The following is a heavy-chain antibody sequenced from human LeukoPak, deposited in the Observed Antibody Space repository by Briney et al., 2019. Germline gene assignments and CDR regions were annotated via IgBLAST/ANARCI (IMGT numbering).Heavy chain of an antibody. CDR2: INPKSGGT. CDR3: AREINTIFGVGFDGAYDY. Sequence: ASVKVSCQASGYTFTGQYIHWVRQAPGQGLEWMGWINPKSGGTEYAQKFQGRVTMTRDTSITTVYMEPSRLTSDDTAVYYCAREINTIFGVGFDGAYDYWGKGTLVTVSS. J-gene: IGHJ4*02. CDR1: GYTFTGQY. V-gene: IGHV1-2*02. D-gene: IGHD3-3*01.